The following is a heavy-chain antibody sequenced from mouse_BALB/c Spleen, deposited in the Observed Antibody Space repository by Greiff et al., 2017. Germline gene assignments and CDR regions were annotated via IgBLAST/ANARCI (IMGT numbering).Heavy chain of an antibody. CDR3: AGYYYRFLYYFDY. CDR2: INSNGGST. Sequence: EVMLVESGGGLVQPGGSLKLSCAASGFTFSSYGMSWVRQTPDKRLELVATINSNGGSTYYPDSVKGRFTISRDNAKNTLYLQMSSLKSEDTAMYYCAGYYYRFLYYFDYWGQGTTLTVSS. V-gene: IGHV5-6-3*01. D-gene: IGHD2-14*01. J-gene: IGHJ2*01. CDR1: GFTFSSYG.